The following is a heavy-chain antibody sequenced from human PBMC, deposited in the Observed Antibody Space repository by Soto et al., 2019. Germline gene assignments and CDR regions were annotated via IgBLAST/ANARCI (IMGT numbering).Heavy chain of an antibody. V-gene: IGHV3-23*01. CDR3: AKARGSRTPAPGTY. Sequence: GGSLRLSCAASGFTFSNYDMSWVRQAPGKGLEWVSTISGSGGGTYYADSVKGRFTISRDNSKNTLSLQMNSLRAEDTAVYYCAKARGSRTPAPGTYWGQGILVTVST. CDR1: GFTFSNYD. D-gene: IGHD2-2*01. J-gene: IGHJ4*02. CDR2: ISGSGGGT.